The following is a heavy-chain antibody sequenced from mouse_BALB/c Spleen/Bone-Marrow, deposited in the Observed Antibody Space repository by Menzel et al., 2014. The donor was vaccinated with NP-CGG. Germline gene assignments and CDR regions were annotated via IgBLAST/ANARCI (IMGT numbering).Heavy chain of an antibody. CDR1: GFSFPNYG. J-gene: IGHJ2*01. Sequence: GQGVESGPGLVQPSQSLSITCTVSGFSFPNYGVHWVRQSPGKGLEWLGVIWSGGSTDYNAAFISRLSISKDNSKSQVFFKMNSLQVNDTSIYYCARNPVGRNYFDFWGQGTTPTVSS. CDR3: ARNPVGRNYFDF. D-gene: IGHD4-1*01. CDR2: IWSGGST. V-gene: IGHV2-2*02.